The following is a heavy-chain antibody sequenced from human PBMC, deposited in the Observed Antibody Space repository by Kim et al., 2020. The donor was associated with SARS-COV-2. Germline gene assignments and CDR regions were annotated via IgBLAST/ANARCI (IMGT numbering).Heavy chain of an antibody. CDR3: ARPAIAAAGIPENDNDY. J-gene: IGHJ4*02. CDR2: IYYSGST. D-gene: IGHD6-13*01. V-gene: IGHV4-39*01. Sequence: SETLSLTCTVSGGSISSSSYYWGWIRQPPGKGLEWIGSIYYSGSTYYNPSLKSRVTISVETSKNQFSLKPRSVAAADTAAYYCARPAIAAAGIPENDNDYWGQGTLVTVSS. CDR1: GGSISSSSYY.